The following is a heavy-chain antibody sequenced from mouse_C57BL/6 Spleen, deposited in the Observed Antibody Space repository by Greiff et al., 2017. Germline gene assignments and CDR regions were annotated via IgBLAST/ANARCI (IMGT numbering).Heavy chain of an antibody. Sequence: QVQLQQPGAELVKPGASVKMSCKASGYTFTSYWITWVKQRPGQGLEWIGDIYPGSGSTNYNEKFKSKATLTVDTSSSTAYMQLSSLTSEDSAVYYCARKGYGSSSGVAYRGQGTLVTVSA. J-gene: IGHJ3*01. CDR3: ARKGYGSSSGVAY. CDR2: IYPGSGST. CDR1: GYTFTSYW. D-gene: IGHD1-1*01. V-gene: IGHV1-55*01.